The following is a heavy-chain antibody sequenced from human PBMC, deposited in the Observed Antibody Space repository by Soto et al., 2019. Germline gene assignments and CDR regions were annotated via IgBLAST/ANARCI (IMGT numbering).Heavy chain of an antibody. D-gene: IGHD5-12*01. CDR3: ARDGHSGYDLGGIDY. Sequence: GGSLRLSCAASGFTVSSNYMSWVRQAPGKGLEWVSVIYSGGSTYYADSVKGRFTISRDNSKNTLYLQMNSLRAEDTAVYYCARDGHSGYDLGGIDYWGQGTLVTVSS. J-gene: IGHJ4*02. CDR2: IYSGGST. V-gene: IGHV3-66*01. CDR1: GFTVSSNY.